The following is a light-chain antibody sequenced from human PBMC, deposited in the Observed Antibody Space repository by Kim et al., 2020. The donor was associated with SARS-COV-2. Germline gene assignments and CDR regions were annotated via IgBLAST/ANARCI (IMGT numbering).Light chain of an antibody. V-gene: IGKV1-16*01. J-gene: IGKJ1*01. CDR1: QGVNNY. Sequence: ASVGDRVTITCRASQGVNNYLAWFQQKPGKAPQSLIYAASNLQRGVPSRFSGSGSGTDFTLTISSLQPEDFATYYCQQYSSYPWTFGQGTKVDIK. CDR2: AAS. CDR3: QQYSSYPWT.